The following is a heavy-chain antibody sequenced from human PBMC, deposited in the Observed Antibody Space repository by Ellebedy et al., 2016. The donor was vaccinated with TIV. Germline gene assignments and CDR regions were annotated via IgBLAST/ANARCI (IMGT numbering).Heavy chain of an antibody. Sequence: AASVKVSCKASGYTFTSYGISWVRQAPGQGLEWMGWISAYNGNTNYAQKLQGRVTMTTDTSTSTAYMEMRSLRSDDTAVYYCARYTDDFWSGRYFDYWGQGTLVTVSS. V-gene: IGHV1-18*01. J-gene: IGHJ4*02. D-gene: IGHD3-3*01. CDR1: GYTFTSYG. CDR3: ARYTDDFWSGRYFDY. CDR2: ISAYNGNT.